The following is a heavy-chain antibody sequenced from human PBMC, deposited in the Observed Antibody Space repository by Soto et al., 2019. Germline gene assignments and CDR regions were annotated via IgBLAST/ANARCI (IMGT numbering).Heavy chain of an antibody. CDR2: IYYSGST. D-gene: IGHD5-12*01. Sequence: QVQLQESGPGLVKPSETLSLTCTVSGGSISSYYWSWIRQPPGKGLEWIGYIYYSGSTNYNPSLTSRGTISVDTAKNQFSLKLSSVTAADTAVYYCARVYRGYEGGQYYYYYYYMDVWGKGTTVTVSS. J-gene: IGHJ6*03. CDR3: ARVYRGYEGGQYYYYYYYMDV. CDR1: GGSISSYY. V-gene: IGHV4-59*01.